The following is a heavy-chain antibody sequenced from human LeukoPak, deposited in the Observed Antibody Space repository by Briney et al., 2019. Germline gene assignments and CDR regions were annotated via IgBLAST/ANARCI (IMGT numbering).Heavy chain of an antibody. CDR1: GGSISSGSYY. CDR2: VYTSGST. V-gene: IGHV4-61*02. CDR3: AREIAAAGLYYYYYMDV. D-gene: IGHD6-13*01. Sequence: SETLSLTCTVSGGSISSGSYYWSWIRQPAGKGLEWIGRVYTSGSTNYNPSLKSRVTMSVDTSKNQFSLKLSSVTAADTAVYYCAREIAAAGLYYYYYMDVWGKGTTVTISS. J-gene: IGHJ6*03.